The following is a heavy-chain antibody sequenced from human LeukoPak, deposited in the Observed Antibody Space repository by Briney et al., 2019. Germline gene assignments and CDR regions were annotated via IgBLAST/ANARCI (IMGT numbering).Heavy chain of an antibody. CDR2: IRGTYST. V-gene: IGHV3-23*01. J-gene: IGHJ3*02. Sequence: GGSLRLSCAASGFTFSYYALSWVRQAPGKGLEWVSAIRGTYSTEYADSVKDRFTISRDNSKNTLYLQMNSLRAEDTAVYYCGRDPNGDYIGAFGMRGQGTVVTVSS. D-gene: IGHD4-17*01. CDR1: GFTFSYYA. CDR3: GRDPNGDYIGAFGM.